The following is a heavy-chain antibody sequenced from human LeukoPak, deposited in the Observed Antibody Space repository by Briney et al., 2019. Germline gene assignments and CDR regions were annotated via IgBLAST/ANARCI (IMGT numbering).Heavy chain of an antibody. V-gene: IGHV1-69*05. Sequence: ASVKVSCKTYGGTFSSYAIIWVRQAPGRGLEWMGGIIPILGTANYAQKFQGRVTITTDESTSTVYMELRSLRSEDTAVYYCASTPLFYYYYMDVWGLGTTVTVSS. CDR2: IIPILGTA. D-gene: IGHD3-10*01. J-gene: IGHJ6*03. CDR3: ASTPLFYYYYMDV. CDR1: GGTFSSYA.